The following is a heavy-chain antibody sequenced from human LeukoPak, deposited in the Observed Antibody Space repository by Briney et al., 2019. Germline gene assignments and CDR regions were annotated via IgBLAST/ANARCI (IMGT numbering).Heavy chain of an antibody. CDR3: ARDSFGSGRPLDY. CDR2: INAGNGNT. V-gene: IGHV1-3*01. Sequence: ASVKVSCKASGYTFTSYAMHWVRQAPGQRLEWMGWINAGNGNTKYSQKFQGRVTITRDTSASTAYMELSSLRSEDTAVYYCARDSFGSGRPLDYWGQGTLVTVSS. J-gene: IGHJ4*02. CDR1: GYTFTSYA. D-gene: IGHD3-10*01.